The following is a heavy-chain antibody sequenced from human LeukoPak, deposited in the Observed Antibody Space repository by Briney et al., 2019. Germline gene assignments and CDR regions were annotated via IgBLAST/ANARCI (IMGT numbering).Heavy chain of an antibody. Sequence: EASVKVSCKASGYTFTSYYMHWVRQAPGQGLEWMGIINPSGGSTSYAQKFQGRVTMTRDMSTSTVYMELSSLRSEDTAVYYRARDLASFSVSSGWLDYWGQGTLVTVSS. J-gene: IGHJ4*02. CDR3: ARDLASFSVSSGWLDY. D-gene: IGHD6-19*01. CDR1: GYTFTSYY. CDR2: INPSGGST. V-gene: IGHV1-46*01.